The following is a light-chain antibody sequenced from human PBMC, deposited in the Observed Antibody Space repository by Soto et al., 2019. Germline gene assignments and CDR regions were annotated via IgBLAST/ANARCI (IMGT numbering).Light chain of an antibody. CDR2: ETS. Sequence: EIVLTQSPATLSLSPGDRATLSCRASQSISRALVWYQQKPGQAPRLLIYETSNRATGIPTRFSGGGSGTDFTLTISSLEPEDFPVYYCQQRSVWPTFGQGTRVEIK. CDR3: QQRSVWPT. CDR1: QSISRA. J-gene: IGKJ1*01. V-gene: IGKV3-11*01.